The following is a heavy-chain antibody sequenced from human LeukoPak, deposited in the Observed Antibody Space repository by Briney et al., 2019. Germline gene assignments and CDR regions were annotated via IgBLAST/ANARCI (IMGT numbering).Heavy chain of an antibody. V-gene: IGHV3-30-3*01. CDR3: AGSSGSYDY. CDR1: GFTLSSYA. Sequence: GGSLRLSCAASGFTLSSYAMHWVRQAPGKGLEWVAVISYDGSNKYYADSVKGRFTISRDNSKNTLYLQMNSLRAEDTAVYYCAGSSGSYDYWGQGTLVTVSS. J-gene: IGHJ4*02. D-gene: IGHD1-26*01. CDR2: ISYDGSNK.